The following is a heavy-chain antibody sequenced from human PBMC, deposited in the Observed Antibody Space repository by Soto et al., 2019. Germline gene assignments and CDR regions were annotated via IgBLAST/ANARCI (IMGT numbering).Heavy chain of an antibody. CDR2: ISGTGYNT. CDR3: AKAGFSSSWSPTYFDY. V-gene: IGHV3-23*01. D-gene: IGHD6-13*01. J-gene: IGHJ4*02. Sequence: GGSLRLSCAASGFTFTSYAMNWVRLAPGKGLEWVSAISGTGYNTYYADSVKGRFTISRDNTKNTLYLQMNNLRAEDTAVYYYAKAGFSSSWSPTYFDYWGQGTLVTVSS. CDR1: GFTFTSYA.